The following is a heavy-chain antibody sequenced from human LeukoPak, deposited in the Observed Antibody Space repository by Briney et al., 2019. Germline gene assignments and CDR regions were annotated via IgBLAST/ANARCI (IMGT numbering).Heavy chain of an antibody. J-gene: IGHJ4*02. CDR2: IWYDGSNK. V-gene: IGHV3-33*01. D-gene: IGHD2-2*01. CDR3: ARGGIVVVPAAKD. Sequence: GRSLRLSCAGSGFTFSSYGMHWVRQAPGKGLEWVAVIWYDGSNKYYADSVKGRFTISRDNSKNTLYLQMNSLRAEDTAVYYCARGGIVVVPAAKDWGQGTLVTVSS. CDR1: GFTFSSYG.